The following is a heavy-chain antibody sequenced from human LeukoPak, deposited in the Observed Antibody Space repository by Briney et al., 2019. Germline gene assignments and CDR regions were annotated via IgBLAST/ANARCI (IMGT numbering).Heavy chain of an antibody. D-gene: IGHD2-15*01. J-gene: IGHJ6*02. V-gene: IGHV1-24*01. CDR3: ARGGGSSRPVQAWWFYYYYGMDV. CDR1: GYTLTELS. CDR2: FDPEDGET. Sequence: ASVKVSCKVSGYTLTELSMHWVRQAPGKGLEWMGGFDPEDGETIYAQKFQGRVAMTEDTSTDTAYMELSSLRSEDTAVYYCARGGGSSRPVQAWWFYYYYGMDVWGQGTTVTVSS.